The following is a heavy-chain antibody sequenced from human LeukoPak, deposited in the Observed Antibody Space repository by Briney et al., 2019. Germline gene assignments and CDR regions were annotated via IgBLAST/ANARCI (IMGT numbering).Heavy chain of an antibody. CDR3: ARARYDSLTGYPYLGY. Sequence: PGRSLRLSCAASGVTFSSYRMHWGRPAPGKGLEWGADIWYDGSNKYYADSVKGRFTISRDNSKNTLYLQMNRLRAEDTAVYYCARARYDSLTGYPYLGYWGQGTLVTVSS. V-gene: IGHV3-33*01. J-gene: IGHJ4*02. CDR2: IWYDGSNK. D-gene: IGHD3-9*01. CDR1: GVTFSSYR.